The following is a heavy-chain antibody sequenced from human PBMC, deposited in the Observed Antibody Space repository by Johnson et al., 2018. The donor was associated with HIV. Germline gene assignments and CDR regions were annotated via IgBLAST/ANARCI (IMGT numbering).Heavy chain of an antibody. J-gene: IGHJ3*02. CDR2: ISYDGSNT. CDR1: GFTFSSYA. CDR3: AKGIGSGSYDAFDI. V-gene: IGHV3-30*04. D-gene: IGHD1-26*01. Sequence: QVQLVESGGGVVQPGRSLRLSCAASGFTFSSYAMHWVRQAPGQGLEGVAVISYDGSNTYYADSVKGRFTISRDNSKNTLYLQMNSLRAEDTAVYYCAKGIGSGSYDAFDIWGQGTMVTVSS.